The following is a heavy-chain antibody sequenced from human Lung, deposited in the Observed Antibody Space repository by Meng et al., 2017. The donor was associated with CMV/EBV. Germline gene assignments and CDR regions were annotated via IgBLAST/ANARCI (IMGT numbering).Heavy chain of an antibody. Sequence: QWLLKEPGPGLGKSSETLSLTCTVSGGSISSYYWSWIRQPPGKGLEWIGYIYYSGSTNYNPSLKSRVTISVDTSKNQFSLKLSSVTAADTAVYYCAREEGIGGFDPWGQGTLVTVSS. V-gene: IGHV4-59*01. CDR1: GGSISSYY. CDR2: IYYSGST. D-gene: IGHD3-10*01. J-gene: IGHJ5*02. CDR3: AREEGIGGFDP.